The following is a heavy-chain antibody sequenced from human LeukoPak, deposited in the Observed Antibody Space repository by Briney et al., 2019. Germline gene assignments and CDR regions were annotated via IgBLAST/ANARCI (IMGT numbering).Heavy chain of an antibody. CDR3: ARGDLAGMAQSGSFQH. CDR2: IIPILGIT. V-gene: IGHV1-69*04. J-gene: IGHJ1*01. Sequence: VASVKVSCKASGGTFSSYAISWVRQAPGQGLEWMGRIIPILGITNYAQKFQGRVTITADKSTSTAYMELSSLRSEDTAVYYCARGDLAGMAQSGSFQHWGQGTLVTVSS. D-gene: IGHD6-19*01. CDR1: GGTFSSYA.